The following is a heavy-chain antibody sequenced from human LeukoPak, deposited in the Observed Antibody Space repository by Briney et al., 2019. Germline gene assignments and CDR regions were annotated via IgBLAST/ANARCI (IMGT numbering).Heavy chain of an antibody. Sequence: VGSLRLSCAASGFTFNNYALSWVRQAPGKGLEWVAAISINGDGTYHADSVKGRFTISRDNSKNTLYLQMNSLRAEDTAVYYCAKDVGRNPYYFDYWGQGTLVTVSS. V-gene: IGHV3-23*01. CDR1: GFTFNNYA. CDR2: ISINGDGT. CDR3: AKDVGRNPYYFDY. D-gene: IGHD2-15*01. J-gene: IGHJ4*02.